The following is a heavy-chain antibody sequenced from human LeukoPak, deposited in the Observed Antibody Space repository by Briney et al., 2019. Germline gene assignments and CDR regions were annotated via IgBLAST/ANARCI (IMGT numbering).Heavy chain of an antibody. CDR3: ASMGNYADYDF. CDR2: IYYSGST. CDR1: GGSISSYY. V-gene: IGHV4-59*12. J-gene: IGHJ4*02. Sequence: PSETLSLTCTVSGGSISSYYWSWIRQPPGKGLEWIGYIYYSGSTNYNPSLKSRVTISVDTSKNQFSLKLSSVTAADAAVYYCASMGNYADYDFWGQGTLVTVSS. D-gene: IGHD4-17*01.